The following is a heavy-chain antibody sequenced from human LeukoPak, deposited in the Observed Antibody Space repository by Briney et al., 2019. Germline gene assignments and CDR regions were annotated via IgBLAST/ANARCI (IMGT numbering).Heavy chain of an antibody. D-gene: IGHD3-22*01. CDR2: ISGSGGST. J-gene: IGHJ4*02. V-gene: IGHV3-23*01. CDR1: GFTFRCYA. CDR3: AKGFATYYYDSRGYVYF. Sequence: GGSLRLSCAASGFTFRCYAMSWVGQAPGKGLEWVSAISGSGGSTYYAVSVKGRFTISKDKSKNTLYLQMNILRAEDTSVYYCAKGFATYYYDSRGYVYFWGQATLVTVSS.